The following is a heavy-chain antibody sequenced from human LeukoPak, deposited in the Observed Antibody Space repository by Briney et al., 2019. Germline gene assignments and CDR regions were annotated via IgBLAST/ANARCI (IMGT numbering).Heavy chain of an antibody. D-gene: IGHD2-2*01. Sequence: ASVKVSCKASGYTFTGYHMHWVRQAPGQGLEWMGRINPNSGDTSYAQKFQGRVTMTRDTSISTAYMELSRLRSDDTAVYYCARDYCSSTSCLFDYWGQGALVTVSS. CDR3: ARDYCSSTSCLFDY. V-gene: IGHV1-2*06. CDR2: INPNSGDT. J-gene: IGHJ4*02. CDR1: GYTFTGYH.